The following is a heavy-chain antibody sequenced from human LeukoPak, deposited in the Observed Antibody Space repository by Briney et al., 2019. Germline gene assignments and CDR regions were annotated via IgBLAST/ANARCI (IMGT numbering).Heavy chain of an antibody. J-gene: IGHJ6*03. V-gene: IGHV3-74*01. D-gene: IGHD3-9*01. CDR3: AREYYGLMTGYYMDV. CDR2: ISSDGRTT. Sequence: GGSLRLSCEASGFSFRSYWMHWVRQAPGMGLVCVSRISSDGRTTNYVDYVKGRFTVSRDNAKNMLYLQMNTLRADDTAVYYCAREYYGLMTGYYMDVWGKGTTVTVSS. CDR1: GFSFRSYW.